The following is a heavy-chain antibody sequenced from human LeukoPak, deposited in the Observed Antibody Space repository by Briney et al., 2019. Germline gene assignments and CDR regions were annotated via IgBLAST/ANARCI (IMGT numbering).Heavy chain of an antibody. J-gene: IGHJ4*02. CDR3: ASGYSYGFDY. D-gene: IGHD5-18*01. Sequence: SETLSLTCSVSGGSISSYYWSWIRQPPGKGLEWIGYIYYSGSTNYNPSLKSRVTISADTSDNYFSLKLSSVTAADTAVYYCASGYSYGFDYWGQGTLVTVSS. V-gene: IGHV4-59*01. CDR1: GGSISSYY. CDR2: IYYSGST.